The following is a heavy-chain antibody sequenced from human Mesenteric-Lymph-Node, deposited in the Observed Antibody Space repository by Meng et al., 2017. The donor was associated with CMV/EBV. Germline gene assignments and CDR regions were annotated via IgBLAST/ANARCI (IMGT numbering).Heavy chain of an antibody. V-gene: IGHV3-48*03. CDR1: GFTFSSYE. CDR3: ATSCSSTSCYDYYYYHGMDV. Sequence: GGSLRLSCAASGFTFSSYEMNWVRQAPGKGLEWVSCISTSGSSIYYADSVRGRFTISRDNAKNSLYLQMNSLRVEDTAVYYCATSCSSTSCYDYYYYHGMDVWGQGTTVTVSS. D-gene: IGHD2-2*01. CDR2: ISTSGSSI. J-gene: IGHJ6*02.